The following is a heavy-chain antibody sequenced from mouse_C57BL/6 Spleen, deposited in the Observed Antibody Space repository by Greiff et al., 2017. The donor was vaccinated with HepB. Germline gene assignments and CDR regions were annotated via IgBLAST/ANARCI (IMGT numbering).Heavy chain of an antibody. D-gene: IGHD6-5*01. Sequence: LVESGAELVKPGASVKISCKACGYAFSSYWMNWVKQGPGKGLEWIGQIYPGDGDTYYNGKFKGTATLTADKSDSTAYMQIRSLTSEDSAVYFCARRGRMQNLVYAMDYWGQGASVTVSS. V-gene: IGHV1-80*01. CDR3: ARRGRMQNLVYAMDY. J-gene: IGHJ4*01. CDR1: GYAFSSYW. CDR2: IYPGDGDT.